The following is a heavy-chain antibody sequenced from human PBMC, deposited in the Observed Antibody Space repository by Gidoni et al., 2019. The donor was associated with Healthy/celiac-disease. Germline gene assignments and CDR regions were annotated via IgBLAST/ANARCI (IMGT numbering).Heavy chain of an antibody. V-gene: IGHV3-23*01. Sequence: EVHLLESGGGLLQPGASLRLSCSASGFALSTAAPSTVRPAPGQGLEWVSAISGRGGRTNYADSLKGRCTISSDNSKNTLYRQMNSLRAEDTAVDYGATLPYYDFWSGYFLDYYYGMDVWGQGTTVTVSS. J-gene: IGHJ6*02. CDR2: ISGRGGRT. CDR3: ATLPYYDFWSGYFLDYYYGMDV. CDR1: GFALSTAA. D-gene: IGHD3-3*01.